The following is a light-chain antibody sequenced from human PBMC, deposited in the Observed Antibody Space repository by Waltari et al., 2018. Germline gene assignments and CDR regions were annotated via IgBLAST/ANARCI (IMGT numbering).Light chain of an antibody. J-gene: IGLJ2*01. CDR3: GTWDSSLSAGVV. V-gene: IGLV1-51*01. CDR1: RSNIGNNY. Sequence: QSVLTQPPSVSAAPGQKVTISCSVSRSNIGNNYVSCYQQLPRTAPKLLIYDNNKRPSGVPERFFGYKSGTSATLGITGIQTGDEADYYCGTWDSSLSAGVVFGGGTKLTVL. CDR2: DNN.